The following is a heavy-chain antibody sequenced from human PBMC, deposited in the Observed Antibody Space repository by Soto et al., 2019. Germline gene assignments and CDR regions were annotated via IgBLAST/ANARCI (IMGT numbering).Heavy chain of an antibody. CDR1: GYTFSTYW. D-gene: IGHD3-16*01. V-gene: IGHV5-10-1*01. Sequence: GESLKISCEGSGYTFSTYWISWVRQMPEKGLEWMGRIDPSDSYTKYSPSFQGHVSISADNSINNAYMQWNSLKASDTAIYYCARNTVAKYYEYLWGSYNEHAPYGMDVWAQGTTVTLSS. J-gene: IGHJ6*02. CDR3: ARNTVAKYYEYLWGSYNEHAPYGMDV. CDR2: IDPSDSYT.